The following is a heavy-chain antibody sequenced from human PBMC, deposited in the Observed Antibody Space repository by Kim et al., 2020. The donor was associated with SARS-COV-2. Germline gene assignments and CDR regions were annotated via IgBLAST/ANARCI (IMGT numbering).Heavy chain of an antibody. V-gene: IGHV3-30*01. CDR3: ARDRYGYGDYLDY. D-gene: IGHD4-17*01. Sequence: YADSVKGRFTISRDNSKNTLYLQMNSLRAEDTAVYYCARDRYGYGDYLDYWGQGTLVTVSS. J-gene: IGHJ4*02.